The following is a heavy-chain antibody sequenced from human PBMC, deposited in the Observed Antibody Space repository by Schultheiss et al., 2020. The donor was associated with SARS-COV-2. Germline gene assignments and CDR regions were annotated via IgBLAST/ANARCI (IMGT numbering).Heavy chain of an antibody. J-gene: IGHJ6*02. CDR1: GGTFSSYA. CDR3: ARVLSEQLVRDDYYYGMDV. CDR2: IIPIFGTA. D-gene: IGHD6-13*01. Sequence: SVKVSCKASGGTFSSYAISWVRQAPGQGLEWMGGIIPIFGTANYAQKFQGRVTITADKSTSTAYMELSSLRSEDTAVYYCARVLSEQLVRDDYYYGMDVWGQGTTVTVSS. V-gene: IGHV1-69*06.